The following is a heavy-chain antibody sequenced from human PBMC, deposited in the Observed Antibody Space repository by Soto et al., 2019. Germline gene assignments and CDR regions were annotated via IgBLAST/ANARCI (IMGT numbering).Heavy chain of an antibody. Sequence: PGESLKISCKGSGYSFTSYWIGWVRQMPGKGLEWMGIIYPGDSDTRYSPSFQGQVTISADKSISTAYLQWSSLKASDTAMYYCARPSDYGDYYYGMAVWGQGTTVTVSS. CDR3: ARPSDYGDYYYGMAV. D-gene: IGHD4-17*01. CDR2: IYPGDSDT. J-gene: IGHJ6*02. CDR1: GYSFTSYW. V-gene: IGHV5-51*01.